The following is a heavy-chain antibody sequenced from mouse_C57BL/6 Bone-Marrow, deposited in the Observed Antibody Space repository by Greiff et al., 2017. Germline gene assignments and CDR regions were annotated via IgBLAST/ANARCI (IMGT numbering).Heavy chain of an antibody. CDR3: AREGTGY. V-gene: IGHV1-69*01. CDR1: GYTFTSYW. J-gene: IGHJ2*01. D-gene: IGHD3-3*01. CDR2: IDPSDSYT. Sequence: QVQLQQPGAELVMPGASVKLSCKASGYTFTSYWMHWVQQRPGQGLEWIGEIDPSDSYTNYNQKFKGKSTLTVAKSSSTAYMQLSSLTSEDSAVYYCAREGTGYWGQGTTLTVSS.